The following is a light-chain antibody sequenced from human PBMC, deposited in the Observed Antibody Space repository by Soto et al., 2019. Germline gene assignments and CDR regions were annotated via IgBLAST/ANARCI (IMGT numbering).Light chain of an antibody. CDR2: GAS. Sequence: EIVLTQSPGTLSLSPGDRATLSCRASQSVSSSYLAWYQQKPGQDPRLLISGASNRATGIPDRFSGSGSGTDFTLSISRLEPEDFAVYYCHQYDTFGQGTKVEIK. V-gene: IGKV3-20*01. J-gene: IGKJ1*01. CDR3: HQYDT. CDR1: QSVSSSY.